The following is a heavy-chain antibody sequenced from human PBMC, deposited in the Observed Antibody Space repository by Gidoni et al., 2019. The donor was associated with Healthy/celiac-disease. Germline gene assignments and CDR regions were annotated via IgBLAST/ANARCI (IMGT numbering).Heavy chain of an antibody. J-gene: IGHJ5*02. CDR2: IYWNDDK. D-gene: IGHD3-10*01. Sequence: QITLKEPGPTLVKPTQTLTLTCIFSGFSLSTSGVGVGWIRQPPGKALEWFALIYWNDDKRYTPALKSRLTITKDTSKNQVVLTMTNMDTVDTATYYCAHRRSSVIKYRYNWFDPWGQGTLVTVSS. CDR3: AHRRSSVIKYRYNWFDP. CDR1: GFSLSTSGVG. V-gene: IGHV2-5*01.